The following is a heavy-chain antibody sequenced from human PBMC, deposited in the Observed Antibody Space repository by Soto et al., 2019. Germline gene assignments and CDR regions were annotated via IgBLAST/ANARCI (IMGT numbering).Heavy chain of an antibody. CDR2: IDPYSGDT. Sequence: ASVKVSCKGSGYTFTHYFIHWVRQAPGQGLEWMGWIDPYSGDTKSVPKFQGRVTMTWDTSITTVCLDLTRLTSDDTAVYYCAREAGSGSYYPWNVWGQGTTVTVSS. V-gene: IGHV1-2*02. D-gene: IGHD3-10*01. J-gene: IGHJ6*02. CDR1: GYTFTHYF. CDR3: AREAGSGSYYPWNV.